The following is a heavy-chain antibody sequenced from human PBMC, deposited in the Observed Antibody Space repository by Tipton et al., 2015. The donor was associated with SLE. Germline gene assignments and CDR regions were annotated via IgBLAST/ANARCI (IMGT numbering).Heavy chain of an antibody. Sequence: SLRLSCAASGFTFSSYSMNWVRQAPGKGLEWVSSISRSSSYIYYADSVKGRFTISRDNAKNSLYLQMNSLRAEDTAVYYCARSSSNYDFWSGSPDLDYMDVWGKVTTLTVSS. V-gene: IGHV3-21*01. J-gene: IGHJ6*03. CDR2: ISRSSSYI. CDR3: ARSSSNYDFWSGSPDLDYMDV. D-gene: IGHD3-3*01. CDR1: GFTFSSYS.